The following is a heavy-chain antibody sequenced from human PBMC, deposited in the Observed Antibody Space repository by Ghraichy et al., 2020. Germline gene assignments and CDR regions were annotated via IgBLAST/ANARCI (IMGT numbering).Heavy chain of an antibody. J-gene: IGHJ4*02. V-gene: IGHV1-69*13. CDR3: ARSNYDFWSEDY. Sequence: SVKVSCKASGGTFSSYAISWVRQAPGQGLEWMGGIIPIFGTANYAQKFQGRVTITADESTSTAYMELSSLRSEDTAVYYCARSNYDFWSEDYWGQGTLVTVSS. D-gene: IGHD3-3*01. CDR2: IIPIFGTA. CDR1: GGTFSSYA.